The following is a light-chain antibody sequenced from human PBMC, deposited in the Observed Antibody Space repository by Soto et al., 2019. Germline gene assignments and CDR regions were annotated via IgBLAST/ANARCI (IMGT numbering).Light chain of an antibody. V-gene: IGKV1-6*02. CDR2: AAS. Sequence: AIQMTQSPSSLSASVGDRVTITCRASQDIRNDLGWNQQKPGKAPKLLIYAASSLQNDVPSRFSGSGSGTDFTLTITSLQSEDFATYYCLQDYVWPFSFGGGTSVEIK. J-gene: IGKJ4*01. CDR3: LQDYVWPFS. CDR1: QDIRND.